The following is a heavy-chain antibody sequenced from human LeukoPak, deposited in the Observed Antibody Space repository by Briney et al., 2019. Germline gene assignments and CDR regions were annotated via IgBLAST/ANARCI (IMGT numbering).Heavy chain of an antibody. CDR2: IYYSGST. J-gene: IGHJ4*02. Sequence: SETLSLTCTVSGGSISSYYWSWIRQPPGRGLERIGYIYYSGSTNYNPSLKSRVTISVDTSKNQFSLKLSSVTAADTAVYYCARAAVPAAHDYWGQGTLVTVSS. V-gene: IGHV4-59*01. CDR3: ARAAVPAAHDY. CDR1: GGSISSYY. D-gene: IGHD2-2*01.